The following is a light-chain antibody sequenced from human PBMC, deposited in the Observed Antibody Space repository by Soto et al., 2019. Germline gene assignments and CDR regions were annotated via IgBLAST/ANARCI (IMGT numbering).Light chain of an antibody. Sequence: EIVLTQSPGTLSLSPGERATLSCRASQTISNRLLAWYQQKPGQSTRLLIYGASSRATGITDRFIGSGSGTDFTLTISRLEPEDFAVYACQQYGRAPITFGQGTLLEIK. CDR1: QTISNRL. V-gene: IGKV3-20*01. J-gene: IGKJ5*01. CDR3: QQYGRAPIT. CDR2: GAS.